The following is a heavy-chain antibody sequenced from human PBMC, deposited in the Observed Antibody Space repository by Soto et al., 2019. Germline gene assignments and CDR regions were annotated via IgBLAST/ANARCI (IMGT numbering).Heavy chain of an antibody. CDR1: GFTFDDYA. CDR2: ISWNSGSI. D-gene: IGHD6-19*01. Sequence: EVQLVESGGGLVQPGRSLRLSCAASGFTFDDYAMHWVRQAPGKGLEWVSGISWNSGSIGYADSVKGRFTISRDNAKNSLYLQMNSLRAEDTALYYCVKDIGLVLSFYFDDGGQGTLVTVSS. CDR3: VKDIGLVLSFYFDD. V-gene: IGHV3-9*01. J-gene: IGHJ4*02.